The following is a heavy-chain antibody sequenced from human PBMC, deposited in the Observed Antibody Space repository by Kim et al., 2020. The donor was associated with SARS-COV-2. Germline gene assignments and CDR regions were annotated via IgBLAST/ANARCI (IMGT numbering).Heavy chain of an antibody. J-gene: IGHJ4*02. CDR3: ARGQGIAVAGPTFDY. V-gene: IGHV4-59*09. D-gene: IGHD6-19*01. Sequence: PSPTSQVTISVDTSKNPFSLKLSSVTAADTAVYYCARGQGIAVAGPTFDYWGQGTLVTVSS.